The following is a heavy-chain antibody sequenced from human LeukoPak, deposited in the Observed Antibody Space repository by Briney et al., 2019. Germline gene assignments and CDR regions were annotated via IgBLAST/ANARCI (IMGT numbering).Heavy chain of an antibody. V-gene: IGHV3-53*01. CDR1: GFTVSSSY. Sequence: PGGSLRLSCAASGFTVSSSYMSWVRQAPGKGLEWVSIIYSGGSTYYAEYVKGRFTISRDNSKNTLYLQMNSLRAEDTAVYYCARDSTVRWSYWGQGTLVTVS. CDR2: IYSGGST. J-gene: IGHJ4*02. CDR3: ARDSTVRWSY. D-gene: IGHD3-3*01.